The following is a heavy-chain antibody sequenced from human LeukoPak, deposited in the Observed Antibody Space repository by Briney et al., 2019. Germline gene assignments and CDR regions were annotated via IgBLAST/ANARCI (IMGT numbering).Heavy chain of an antibody. Sequence: GGSLRLSCAASGFTFSSYWMSWVRQAPGKGLEWVANIKQDGSDKYYVDSVKGRFTISRDNAKNSLYLQMNSLRAEDTAVYYCARDRGAYCGGDCYLGFDYWGRGTLVTVSS. J-gene: IGHJ4*01. D-gene: IGHD2-21*02. V-gene: IGHV3-7*01. CDR1: GFTFSSYW. CDR3: ARDRGAYCGGDCYLGFDY. CDR2: IKQDGSDK.